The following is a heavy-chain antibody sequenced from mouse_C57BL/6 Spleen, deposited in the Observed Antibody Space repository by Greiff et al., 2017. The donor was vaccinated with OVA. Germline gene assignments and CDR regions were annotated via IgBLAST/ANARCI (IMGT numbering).Heavy chain of an antibody. Sequence: LQESGPELVKPGASVKISCKASGYAFSSSWMNWVKQRPGKGLEWIGRIYPGDGDTNYNGKFKGKATLTADKSSSTAYMQLSSLTSEDSAVYFCARDLSIYYYGSSYAYFDVWGTGTTVTVSS. J-gene: IGHJ1*03. V-gene: IGHV1-82*01. D-gene: IGHD1-1*01. CDR1: GYAFSSSW. CDR3: ARDLSIYYYGSSYAYFDV. CDR2: IYPGDGDT.